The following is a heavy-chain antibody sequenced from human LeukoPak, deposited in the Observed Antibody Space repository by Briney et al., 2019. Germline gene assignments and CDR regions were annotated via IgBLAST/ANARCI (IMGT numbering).Heavy chain of an antibody. CDR3: AKDSGNAATIAIFDD. CDR1: GFTFSSCA. Sequence: PGGSLRLSCAASGFTFSSCALFWVRQAPGKGLEWVSFISGGAGSTYYADSVKGRFTISRDNSENRLYLQMNSLRAEDTAVYYCAKDSGNAATIAIFDDWGEGALVTVSS. J-gene: IGHJ4*02. V-gene: IGHV3-23*01. CDR2: ISGGAGST. D-gene: IGHD5-24*01.